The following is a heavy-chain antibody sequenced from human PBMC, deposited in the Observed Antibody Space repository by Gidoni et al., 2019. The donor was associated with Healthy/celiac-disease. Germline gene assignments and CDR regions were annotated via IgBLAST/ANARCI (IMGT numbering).Heavy chain of an antibody. CDR3: ATTFSDLTVTNTPPDY. CDR1: GFTFSSYG. D-gene: IGHD4-17*01. Sequence: QVQLVESGGGVVQPGRSLRLSCAASGFTFSSYGMHWVRQAPGKGLEWVAVISYDGSNKYYADSVKGRFTISRDNSKNTLYLQMNSLRAEDTAVYYCATTFSDLTVTNTPPDYWGQGTLVTVSS. V-gene: IGHV3-30*03. J-gene: IGHJ4*02. CDR2: ISYDGSNK.